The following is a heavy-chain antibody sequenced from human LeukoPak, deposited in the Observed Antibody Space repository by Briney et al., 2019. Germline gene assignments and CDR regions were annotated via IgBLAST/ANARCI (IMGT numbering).Heavy chain of an antibody. CDR3: AKEERLSVTTLSSYFDH. CDR1: GFTFSSYA. V-gene: IGHV3-23*01. Sequence: GGSLRLSCAASGFTFSSYAMSWVRQAPGKGLEWVSAISGSGGSTNYADSVKGRFTISRDNSKNTLYLQTNSLRAEDTALYYCAKEERLSVTTLSSYFDHWGQGTLVTVSS. J-gene: IGHJ4*02. D-gene: IGHD4-17*01. CDR2: ISGSGGST.